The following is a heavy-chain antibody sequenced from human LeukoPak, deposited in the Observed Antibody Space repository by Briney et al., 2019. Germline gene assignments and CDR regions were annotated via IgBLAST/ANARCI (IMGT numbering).Heavy chain of an antibody. Sequence: GASVKVSCKASGYTFTNYYIHWVRQAPGQGLEWMGIINPSGGSTTYAQNFQGRVSMTRDTSTTTVYMELRSLRSEDTAVYYCASGILTGADAFDFWGQGTMVTVSS. D-gene: IGHD3-9*01. J-gene: IGHJ3*01. CDR2: INPSGGST. V-gene: IGHV1-46*01. CDR3: ASGILTGADAFDF. CDR1: GYTFTNYY.